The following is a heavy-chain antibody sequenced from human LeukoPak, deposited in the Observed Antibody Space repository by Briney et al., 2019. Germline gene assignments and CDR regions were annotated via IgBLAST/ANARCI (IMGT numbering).Heavy chain of an antibody. Sequence: GGSLRLSCAASGFTFSDYYMTWIRQAPGKGLEWVSYISSSGSTIYYTDSVKGRFTISRDNAKNSLYLQMNSLGAEDTAVYYCARAYSSSWYGGAFDIWGQGTMVTVSS. CDR1: GFTFSDYY. V-gene: IGHV3-11*04. J-gene: IGHJ3*02. D-gene: IGHD6-13*01. CDR3: ARAYSSSWYGGAFDI. CDR2: ISSSGSTI.